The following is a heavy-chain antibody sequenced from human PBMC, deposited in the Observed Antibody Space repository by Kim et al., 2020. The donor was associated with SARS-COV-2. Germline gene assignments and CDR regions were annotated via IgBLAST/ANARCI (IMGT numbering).Heavy chain of an antibody. CDR3: ASVSRLNWFDP. V-gene: IGHV4-39*01. Sequence: SETLSLTCTVSGGSISSSSYYWGWIRQPPGKGLEWIGSIYYSGSTYYNPSLKSRVTISVDTSKNQFSLKLSSVTAADTAVYYCASVSRLNWFDPWGQGTLVTVSS. J-gene: IGHJ5*02. CDR1: GGSISSSSYY. CDR2: IYYSGST. D-gene: IGHD3-16*01.